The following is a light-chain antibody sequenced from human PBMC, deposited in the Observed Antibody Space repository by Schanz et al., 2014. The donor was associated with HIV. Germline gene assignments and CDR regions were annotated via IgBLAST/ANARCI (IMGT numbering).Light chain of an antibody. Sequence: EIVLTQSPGTLSLSPGESATLSCRASQSVSSTYLAWYQQQPGQAPRLLIFGASSRATGIPDRFSGRGSGTDFTLTISTLEPDDFAVYYCQQYGSSPWTFGQGTKVEI. V-gene: IGKV3-20*01. J-gene: IGKJ1*01. CDR1: QSVSSTY. CDR2: GAS. CDR3: QQYGSSPWT.